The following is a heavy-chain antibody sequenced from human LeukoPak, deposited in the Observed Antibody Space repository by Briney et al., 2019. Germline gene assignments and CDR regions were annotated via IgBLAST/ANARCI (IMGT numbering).Heavy chain of an antibody. J-gene: IGHJ6*03. CDR1: GFTFSSYW. V-gene: IGHV3-7*01. Sequence: GGSLRLSCAASGFTFSSYWMSWVRQAPGKGLEWVANIKQDGSEKYYVDSVKGRFTISRDNAKNSLYLQMNSLRAEDTAVYFCAREIHSTGYYYGGGYMDVWGEGTTVTVSS. D-gene: IGHD3-22*01. CDR3: AREIHSTGYYYGGGYMDV. CDR2: IKQDGSEK.